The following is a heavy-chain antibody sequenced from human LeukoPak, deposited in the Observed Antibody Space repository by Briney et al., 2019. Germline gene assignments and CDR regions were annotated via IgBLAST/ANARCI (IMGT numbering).Heavy chain of an antibody. D-gene: IGHD3-10*01. J-gene: IGHJ1*01. CDR3: ALGRYGSGSYYSAEYFQH. V-gene: IGHV3-30*02. CDR1: GFTFSSYG. Sequence: PGGSLRLSCAASGFTFSSYGMHWVRQAPGKGLEWVAFIRYDGSNKYYADSVKGRFTISRDNSKNTLYLQMNSLRAVDTAVYYCALGRYGSGSYYSAEYFQHWGQGTLVTVSS. CDR2: IRYDGSNK.